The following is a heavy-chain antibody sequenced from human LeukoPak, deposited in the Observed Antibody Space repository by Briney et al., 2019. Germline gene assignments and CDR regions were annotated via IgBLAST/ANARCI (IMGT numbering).Heavy chain of an antibody. V-gene: IGHV1-2*02. D-gene: IGHD3-22*01. CDR3: ARNYYYDSSGYSQYPGY. Sequence: GASVKVSCKASGYTFTGYYMHWVRQAPGQGLEWMGWINPNSGGTNYAQKFQGRVTMTRDTSISTAYMELSRLRSDDTAVYYCARNYYYDSSGYSQYPGYWGQGTLVTVSS. CDR1: GYTFTGYY. J-gene: IGHJ4*02. CDR2: INPNSGGT.